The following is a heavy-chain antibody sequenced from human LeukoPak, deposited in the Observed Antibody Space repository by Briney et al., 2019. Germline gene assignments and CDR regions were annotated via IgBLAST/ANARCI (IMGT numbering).Heavy chain of an antibody. CDR3: ARDPWESYGGRYYFYGMDV. CDR1: GFTFSSYG. D-gene: IGHD4-23*01. J-gene: IGHJ6*02. Sequence: GRSLRLSCAASGFTFSSYGMHWVRQAPGKGLEWVAVISYDGSNKYYAGSVKGRFTISRDNSNNTLYLQMNSLRAEDTGVYHCARDPWESYGGRYYFYGMDVWGQGTTVSVSS. CDR2: ISYDGSNK. V-gene: IGHV3-30*03.